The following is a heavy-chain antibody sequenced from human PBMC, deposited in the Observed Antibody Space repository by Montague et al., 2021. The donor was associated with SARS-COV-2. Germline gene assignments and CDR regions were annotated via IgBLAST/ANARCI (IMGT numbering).Heavy chain of an antibody. CDR1: GDSISTSY. CDR3: VRADRRDPDTPHLYYYKGMDH. D-gene: IGHD2-15*01. Sequence: SETLSLTCTVSGDSISTSYWAWIWLPPGKGLERIGFVYYCGRSSHNSSPKSRVTISVDTSKYQVSLHLRSVTAADTAAYFCVRADRRDPDTPHLYYYKGMDHWGQGTTVTVSS. J-gene: IGHJ6*02. V-gene: IGHV4-59*01. CDR2: VYYCGRS.